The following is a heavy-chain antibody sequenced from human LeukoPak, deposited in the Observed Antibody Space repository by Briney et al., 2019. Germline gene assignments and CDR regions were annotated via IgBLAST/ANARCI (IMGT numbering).Heavy chain of an antibody. CDR3: AKIILGNDRYGDYPRDDY. Sequence: GGSLRLSCAASGFTFSSYAMVWVRQAPGKGLEWVSVISGSGFSTYYADSVKGRFTISRDNSKNTLYLQMNSLKAEDTAVYYCAKIILGNDRYGDYPRDDYWGQGTLVTVSS. D-gene: IGHD4-17*01. CDR1: GFTFSSYA. CDR2: ISGSGFST. V-gene: IGHV3-23*01. J-gene: IGHJ4*02.